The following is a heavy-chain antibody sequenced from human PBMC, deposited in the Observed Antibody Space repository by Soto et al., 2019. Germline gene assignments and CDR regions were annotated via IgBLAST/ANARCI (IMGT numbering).Heavy chain of an antibody. V-gene: IGHV3-33*01. CDR2: IWYDGSNK. D-gene: IGHD3-22*01. CDR1: GFTFSSYG. CDR3: ARGWTYYDSSGYFH. Sequence: QVQLVESGGGVVQPGRSLRLSCAASGFTFSSYGMHCVRQAPGKGLEWVAVIWYDGSNKYYADSVKGRFTISRDNSKNTLYRQMNSLRAEDTAVYYCARGWTYYDSSGYFHWGQGTLVTVSS. J-gene: IGHJ4*02.